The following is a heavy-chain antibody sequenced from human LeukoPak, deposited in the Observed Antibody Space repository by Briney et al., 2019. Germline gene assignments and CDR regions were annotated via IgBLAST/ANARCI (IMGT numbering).Heavy chain of an antibody. CDR2: IHQRGVT. CDR3: VRDGGWQELVYYFNY. D-gene: IGHD6-13*01. CDR1: GGSFGDYH. J-gene: IGHJ4*02. V-gene: IGHV4-34*01. Sequence: PSETLSFTCALSGGSFGDYHWSWIRQPPGKGLEWIGEIHQRGVTTYNPSLKSRVTLSIDASRRQFSLKLTSVTAADTAVYYCVRDGGWQELVYYFNYWGQGTLVTVSS.